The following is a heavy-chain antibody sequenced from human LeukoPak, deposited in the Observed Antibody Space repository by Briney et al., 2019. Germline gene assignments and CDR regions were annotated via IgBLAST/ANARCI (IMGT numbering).Heavy chain of an antibody. V-gene: IGHV4-59*01. D-gene: IGHD2-15*01. J-gene: IGHJ4*02. CDR3: AGGYCSGGSCYFYDY. Sequence: SETLSLTCTVSGGSISSYYWSWIRQPPGKGLEWIGYIYYSGSTNYNPSLKSRVTISVDTSKNQFSLKLSSVTAADTAVYYCAGGYCSGGSCYFYDYWSQGTLVTVSS. CDR2: IYYSGST. CDR1: GGSISSYY.